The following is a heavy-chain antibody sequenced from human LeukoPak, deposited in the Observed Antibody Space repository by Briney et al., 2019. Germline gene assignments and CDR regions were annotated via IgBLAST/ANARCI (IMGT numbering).Heavy chain of an antibody. CDR2: ISYDGSNK. J-gene: IGHJ6*02. D-gene: IGHD3-22*01. V-gene: IGHV3-30-3*01. CDR1: GFTFSSYA. CDR3: ARDDYYDSSGYYQEYYYYGMDV. Sequence: GRSLRLSCAASGFTFSSYAMHWVRQAPGKGLEWVAVISYDGSNKYYADSVKGRFTISRDNSKNTLYLQMNSLRAEDTAVYYCARDDYYDSSGYYQEYYYYGMDVWGQGTTVTVSS.